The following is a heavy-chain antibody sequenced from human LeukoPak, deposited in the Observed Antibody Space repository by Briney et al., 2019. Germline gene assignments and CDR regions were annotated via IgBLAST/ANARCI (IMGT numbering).Heavy chain of an antibody. CDR3: AKRDSSGPYYFDC. V-gene: IGHV3-23*01. D-gene: IGHD6-19*01. Sequence: GGSLRLSCAASGFTFSSYAMSWVRQAPGKGLEWVSSISKGVGTTFYADSVKGRFTISRDNSKNTLYLQMNSLRAEDTAVYYCAKRDSSGPYYFDCWGQGTLVTVSS. CDR2: ISKGVGTT. CDR1: GFTFSSYA. J-gene: IGHJ4*02.